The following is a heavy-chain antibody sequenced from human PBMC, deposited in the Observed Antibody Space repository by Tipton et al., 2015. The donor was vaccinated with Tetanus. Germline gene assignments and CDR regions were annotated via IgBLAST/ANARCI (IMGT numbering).Heavy chain of an antibody. V-gene: IGHV3-7*03. CDR1: GFTFSSYW. D-gene: IGHD6-19*01. J-gene: IGHJ4*02. Sequence: SLRLSCAASGFTFSSYWMSWVRQAPGKGLEWVANIKQDGSEKYYVDSVKGRFTISRDNAKNSLYLQMNSLRAKDTAVYYCARRKAVAGTGEFDYWAQRSLVTVSS. CDR3: ARRKAVAGTGEFDY. CDR2: IKQDGSEK.